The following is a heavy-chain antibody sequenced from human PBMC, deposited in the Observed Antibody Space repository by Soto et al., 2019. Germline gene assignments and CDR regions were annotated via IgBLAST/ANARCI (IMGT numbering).Heavy chain of an antibody. V-gene: IGHV4-34*01. J-gene: IGHJ6*02. D-gene: IGHD3-10*01. CDR3: ARGRSGSGSYYPFYYYYYGMDV. CDR2: INHSGST. CDR1: GGSFSGYY. Sequence: ETLSLTCAVYGGSFSGYYWSWIRQPPGKGLEWIGEINHSGSTNYNPSLKSRVTISVDTSKNQFSLKLSSVTAADTAVYYCARGRSGSGSYYPFYYYYYGMDVWGQGTTVTVSS.